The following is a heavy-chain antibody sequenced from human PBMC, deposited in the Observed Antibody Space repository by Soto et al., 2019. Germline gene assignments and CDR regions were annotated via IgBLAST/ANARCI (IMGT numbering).Heavy chain of an antibody. CDR3: AREVVEVVETTSLWFDP. CDR1: GYTFTTHD. V-gene: IGHV1-8*01. Sequence: QVQLVQSGAEAKRPGASVKVSCRASGYTFTTHDIHWVRQAPGQGLEWMGGMNTNTNSTDCAQKSQGRVTLTWNTSISTAYLELRRLKFDDTAVYYCAREVVEVVETTSLWFDPWGQGTLVTVSS. J-gene: IGHJ5*02. CDR2: MNTNTNST. D-gene: IGHD2-15*01.